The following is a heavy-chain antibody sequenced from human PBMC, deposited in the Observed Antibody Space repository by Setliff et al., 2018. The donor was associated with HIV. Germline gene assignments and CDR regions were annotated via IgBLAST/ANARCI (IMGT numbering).Heavy chain of an antibody. V-gene: IGHV5-51*01. CDR3: TRHPLQPEVSGYFYLIDV. D-gene: IGHD2-21*01. CDR1: EYFFRISW. Sequence: GESLKISCKGPEYFFRISWIGWVRQLTGRGLEWVAVIFPLDSETRYNPSLEGHVTISVDKSINTAYLQWSSLWASDTAVYYCTRHPLQPEVSGYFYLIDVWGTGTTVTVSS. CDR2: IFPLDSET. J-gene: IGHJ6*04.